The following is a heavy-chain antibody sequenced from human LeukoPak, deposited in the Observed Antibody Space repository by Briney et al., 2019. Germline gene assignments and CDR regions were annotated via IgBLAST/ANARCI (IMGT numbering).Heavy chain of an antibody. CDR1: GGSISSYY. D-gene: IGHD3-9*01. CDR3: ARDAGLRYFDWLSSEYYYYMDV. J-gene: IGHJ6*03. Sequence: SETLSVTCTVSGGSISSYYWSWIRQPPGKGLEWIGYIYYCGSTNYNPSLKRRVTISVDTSKNQFSLKLSSVTAADKSVYYCARDAGLRYFDWLSSEYYYYMDVWGKGTTVTVSS. V-gene: IGHV4-59*01. CDR2: IYYCGST.